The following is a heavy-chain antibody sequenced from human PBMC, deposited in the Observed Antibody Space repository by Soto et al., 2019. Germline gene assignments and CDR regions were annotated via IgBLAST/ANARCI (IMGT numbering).Heavy chain of an antibody. D-gene: IGHD2-15*01. Sequence: SETLSLTCTVSGDSISSNNYYWGWIRQPPGKGLEWIGSIFYTGSTYYNPSLKSRVTISVDTSNNQFSLKLSSVTAADTAIYYCARHIWPQDRLSDPWGQGALVTVSS. J-gene: IGHJ5*02. CDR3: ARHIWPQDRLSDP. V-gene: IGHV4-39*01. CDR2: IFYTGST. CDR1: GDSISSNNYY.